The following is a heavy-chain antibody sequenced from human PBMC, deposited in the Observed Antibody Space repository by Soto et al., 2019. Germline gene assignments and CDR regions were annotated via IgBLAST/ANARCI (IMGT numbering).Heavy chain of an antibody. CDR2: IYYSGST. D-gene: IGHD4-17*01. V-gene: IGHV4-31*03. Sequence: QVQLQESGPGLVKPSQTLSLTCTVSGGSISSGGYYWSWIRQHPGKGLEWIGYIYYSGSTYYNPSLKSRVTISVDTSKNQFALKLSSVTAADTAVYYCARAGETVTTAPLLLRWGQGTLVTVSS. CDR3: ARAGETVTTAPLLLR. J-gene: IGHJ4*02. CDR1: GGSISSGGYY.